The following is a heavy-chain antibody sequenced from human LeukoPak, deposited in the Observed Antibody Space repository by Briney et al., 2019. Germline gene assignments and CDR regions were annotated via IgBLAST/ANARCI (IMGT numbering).Heavy chain of an antibody. D-gene: IGHD2-2*01. CDR1: GYSFTSYW. V-gene: IGHV5-51*01. CDR2: VWPDDSDT. J-gene: IGHJ4*02. CDR3: ARLVGRILTFTPRCFDY. Sequence: GESLKISCKASGYSFTSYWIGWVRQMPGKGLEWMGIVWPDDSDTRYSSSFQGQVTISADKSTSTAYLQWSSLKASDTAMYYCARLVGRILTFTPRCFDYWGQGTLVTVSS.